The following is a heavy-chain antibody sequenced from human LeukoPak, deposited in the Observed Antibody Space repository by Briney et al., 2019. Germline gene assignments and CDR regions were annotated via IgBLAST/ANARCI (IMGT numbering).Heavy chain of an antibody. Sequence: SETLSLTCAVSGGSFRGYYWSWIPPPPGEGVEWIGENNHSGSTNYNPALESRVTISVDTSKNQFSLKLSSVTTSDTAVYYSARGLCITIFGVVNRGDYWGQGTLVTVSS. V-gene: IGHV4-34*01. CDR1: GGSFRGYY. CDR2: NNHSGST. CDR3: ARGLCITIFGVVNRGDY. D-gene: IGHD3-3*01. J-gene: IGHJ4*02.